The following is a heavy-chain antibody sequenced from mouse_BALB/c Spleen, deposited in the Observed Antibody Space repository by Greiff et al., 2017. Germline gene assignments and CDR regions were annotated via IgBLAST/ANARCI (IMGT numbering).Heavy chain of an antibody. V-gene: IGHV1-7*01. CDR2: INPSTGYT. J-gene: IGHJ2*01. CDR3: ARAGRNYFDY. Sequence: VQGVESGAELAKPGASVKMSCKASGYTFTSYWMHWVKQRPGQGLEWIGYINPSTGYTEYNQKFKDKATLTADKSSSTDYMQLSSLTSEDSAVYYCARAGRNYFDYWGQGTTLTVSS. D-gene: IGHD3-3*01. CDR1: GYTFTSYW.